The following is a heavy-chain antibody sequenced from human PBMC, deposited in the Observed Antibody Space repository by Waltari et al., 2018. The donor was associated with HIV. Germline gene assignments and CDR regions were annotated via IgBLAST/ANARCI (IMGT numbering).Heavy chain of an antibody. CDR3: AKNPLSGEGYFDY. Sequence: QVQLVESGGGVVQPGRSLRLSCAASGFTFSSYAMHWVRQAPGKGLEWVAVIWYDGSKTYYADSVKGLFTISRDNSKNTLYLQMSSLRAEDTAMYYCAKNPLSGEGYFDYWGQGTLVTVSS. CDR2: IWYDGSKT. CDR1: GFTFSSYA. V-gene: IGHV3-30*18. J-gene: IGHJ4*02. D-gene: IGHD2-15*01.